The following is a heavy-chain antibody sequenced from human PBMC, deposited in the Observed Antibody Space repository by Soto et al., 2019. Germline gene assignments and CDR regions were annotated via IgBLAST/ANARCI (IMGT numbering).Heavy chain of an antibody. CDR3: AKDRQPDGIWTFDS. CDR1: GFTVSSNY. CDR2: IYSGGST. V-gene: IGHV3-53*01. Sequence: GGSLRLSCAASGFTVSSNYMSWVRQAPGKGLEWVSVIYSGGSTYYADSGKGRFTISRDTSNNILYLQMNSLRVEDTAEYYCAKDRQPDGIWTFDSWGQGTLVTVSS. D-gene: IGHD3-9*01. J-gene: IGHJ4*02.